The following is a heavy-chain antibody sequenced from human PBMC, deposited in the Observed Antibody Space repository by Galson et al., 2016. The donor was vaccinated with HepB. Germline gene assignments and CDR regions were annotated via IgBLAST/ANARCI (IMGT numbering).Heavy chain of an antibody. CDR3: ARDVGSTLAARSFNY. CDR1: GDSVSSNTAA. CDR2: TYFRSKWYN. J-gene: IGHJ4*02. D-gene: IGHD6-6*01. Sequence: WAISGDSVSSNTAAWNWIRQSPSRGLEWLGRTYFRSKWYNDYTMSVQRRIIIRPDPSQHPFSLQLNSATPEDTAVYYCARDVGSTLAARSFNYWGQGTLVTVSS. V-gene: IGHV6-1*01.